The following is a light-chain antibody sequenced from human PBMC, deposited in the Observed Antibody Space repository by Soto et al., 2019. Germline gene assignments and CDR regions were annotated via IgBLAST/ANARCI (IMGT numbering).Light chain of an antibody. CDR3: HQYGISPPT. CDR1: QSVSSSD. CDR2: GAS. V-gene: IGKV3-20*01. J-gene: IGKJ1*01. Sequence: EVVLTQSPGTLSLSPGERATLSCRASQSVSSSDLAWYQQKPGQAPRLLISGASNRATGTPDRVSGSGSGTDVTLTITSLEPEDFAVFYCHQYGISPPTFGQGTKVDI.